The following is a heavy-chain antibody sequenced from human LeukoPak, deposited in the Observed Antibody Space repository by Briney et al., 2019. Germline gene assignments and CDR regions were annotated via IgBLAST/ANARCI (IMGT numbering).Heavy chain of an antibody. V-gene: IGHV3-23*01. Sequence: GGSLRLSCAASGFTFGSYAMNWVRQAPGKGLEWVSTISGSGGRTYYADSVKGRFTISRDNSKNTVYLQMNSLRAEDTAVYYCAKRTLGDYWGQGTLVTVSS. CDR3: AKRTLGDY. J-gene: IGHJ4*02. D-gene: IGHD1-14*01. CDR2: ISGSGGRT. CDR1: GFTFGSYA.